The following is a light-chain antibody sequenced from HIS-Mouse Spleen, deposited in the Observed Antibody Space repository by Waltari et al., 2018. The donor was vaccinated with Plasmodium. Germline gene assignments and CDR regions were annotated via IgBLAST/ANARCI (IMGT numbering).Light chain of an antibody. V-gene: IGLV3-10*01. Sequence: SYELTQPPSVSVSPEQTARITYPGDALPKKYAYWYQQKSGQAPVLVIYEDSKRPPGIPERFSGSSSGTMATLTISGAQVEDEADYYCYSTDSSGNHRVFGGGTKLTVL. CDR2: EDS. J-gene: IGLJ3*02. CDR1: ALPKKY. CDR3: YSTDSSGNHRV.